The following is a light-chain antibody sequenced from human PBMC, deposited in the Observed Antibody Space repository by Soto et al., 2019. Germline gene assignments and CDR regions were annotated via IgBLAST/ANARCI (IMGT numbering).Light chain of an antibody. CDR3: AAWDDSLNGLV. CDR1: SSNIGRNT. Sequence: QSVLTQPPSASGTPGPRGTNSLFWSSSNIGRNTVNWYQQLPGTAPKLLIYNNYQRPSGVPDRFSGSKSGTSASLAISGLQSEDEADYYCAAWDDSLNGLVFGTGTKVTVL. J-gene: IGLJ1*01. CDR2: NNY. V-gene: IGLV1-44*01.